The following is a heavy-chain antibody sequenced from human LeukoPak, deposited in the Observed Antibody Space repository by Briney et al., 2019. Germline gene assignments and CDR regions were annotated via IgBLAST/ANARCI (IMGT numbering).Heavy chain of an antibody. CDR2: IFSGGST. Sequence: PGGSLRLSCAASGFTFSDHYLDWVRQAPGKGLEWVSVIFSGGSTYYADSVKGRFTISRDNSKNTLYLQMNSLRAEDTAVYYCARENDMGYCSGGRCYKGYNAMDVWGQGTTVTVSS. CDR1: GFTFSDHY. V-gene: IGHV3-53*01. J-gene: IGHJ6*02. CDR3: ARENDMGYCSGGRCYKGYNAMDV. D-gene: IGHD2-15*01.